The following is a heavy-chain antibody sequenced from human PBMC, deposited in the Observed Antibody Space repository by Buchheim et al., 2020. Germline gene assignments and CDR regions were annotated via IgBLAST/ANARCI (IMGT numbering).Heavy chain of an antibody. CDR3: ARMVRGVMGDP. CDR1: GFTFSDHY. J-gene: IGHJ5*02. Sequence: QVQLVESGGGLVKPGGSLRLSCATSGFTFSDHYMSWVRQAPGKGLEWVSYIGTSDPIIYYADSVKGRFTISRDNAKTSLYLQMNSLRAEDSAIYYCARMVRGVMGDPWGQGTL. V-gene: IGHV3-11*01. D-gene: IGHD3-10*01. CDR2: IGTSDPII.